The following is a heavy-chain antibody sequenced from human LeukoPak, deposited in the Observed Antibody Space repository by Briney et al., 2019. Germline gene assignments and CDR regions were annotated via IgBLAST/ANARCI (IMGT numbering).Heavy chain of an antibody. CDR2: INGDGSGT. CDR1: GFTFRSHW. Sequence: GGSLRLSCAASGFTFRSHWMHWVRQAPGKGLVRVSRINGDGSGTLYADSVEGRFTISRDNAKNTVFLQMNSLRVEDTAIYYCTRGGSPPEALGDAFDLWGQGTMVTLSS. D-gene: IGHD1-26*01. V-gene: IGHV3-74*01. CDR3: TRGGSPPEALGDAFDL. J-gene: IGHJ3*01.